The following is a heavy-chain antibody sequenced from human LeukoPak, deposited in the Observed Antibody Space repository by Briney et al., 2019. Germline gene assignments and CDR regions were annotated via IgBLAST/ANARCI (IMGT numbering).Heavy chain of an antibody. J-gene: IGHJ5*02. D-gene: IGHD5-24*01. Sequence: PSETLSLTCTVSGDSISDITYSWGWIRQPAGTALEWIGTIYFSGLTSYNPSLKSRVTISIDTSKNQFSLRVTSVTAADTAVYYCARHGWPGAESGPYNFFDPWGQGTWVTVSS. CDR3: ARHGWPGAESGPYNFFDP. CDR1: GDSISDITYS. CDR2: IYFSGLT. V-gene: IGHV4-39*01.